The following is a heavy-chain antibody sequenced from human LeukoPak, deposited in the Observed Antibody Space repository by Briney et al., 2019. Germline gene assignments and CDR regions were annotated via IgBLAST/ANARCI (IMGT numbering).Heavy chain of an antibody. CDR3: ARGIVGANYWYFDL. Sequence: GGSLRLSCAASGFTFSRYTMNWVRQAPGKGLEWVSYIRSSGDAIYYADSVKGRFTISRDDARNSLYLQMNSLRAEDTAVYYCARGIVGANYWYFDLWGRGTLVAVSS. J-gene: IGHJ2*01. CDR1: GFTFSRYT. CDR2: IRSSGDAI. D-gene: IGHD1-26*01. V-gene: IGHV3-48*01.